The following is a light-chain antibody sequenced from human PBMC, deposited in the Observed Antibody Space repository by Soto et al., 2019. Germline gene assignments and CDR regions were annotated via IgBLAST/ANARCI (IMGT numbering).Light chain of an antibody. CDR3: QQLNSYPQT. CDR2: SAS. J-gene: IGKJ5*01. CDR1: RGISSY. Sequence: IHLTHAPSSSSISVGPRVTITCXASRGISSYLAWYQQKPGKPPKLLVYSASTLQSGVPSRFSGSGSGPDFTLTISSLQPEDSATYFCQQLNSYPQTFGQGTRLEI. V-gene: IGKV1-9*01.